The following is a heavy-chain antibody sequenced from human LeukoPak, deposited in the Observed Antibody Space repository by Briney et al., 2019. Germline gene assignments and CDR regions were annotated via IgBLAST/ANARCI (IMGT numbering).Heavy chain of an antibody. CDR3: AKGLVGAAGY. D-gene: IGHD1-26*01. V-gene: IGHV3-23*01. J-gene: IGHJ4*02. CDR2: ISGSGGST. CDR1: GFTFSSYG. Sequence: HPGRSLRLSCAASGFTFSSYGMHWVRQAPGKGLEWVSAISGSGGSTYYADSVKGRFTISRDNSKNTLYLQMNSLRAEDTAVYYCAKGLVGAAGYWGQGTLVTVSS.